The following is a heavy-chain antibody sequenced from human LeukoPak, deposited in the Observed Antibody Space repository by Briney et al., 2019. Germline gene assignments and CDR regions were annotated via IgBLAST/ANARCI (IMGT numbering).Heavy chain of an antibody. J-gene: IGHJ4*02. V-gene: IGHV3-33*01. CDR2: TWYDGSNK. D-gene: IGHD5-12*01. Sequence: GRSLGLSCAASGFTFSNYGMHWVRQAPGKGLEWVAVTWYDGSNKYYADSVKGRFTISRDNSKNTLYLQMNSLRAEDTAVYYCARDRGLYSGYDLSYFDYWGQGTLVTVSS. CDR1: GFTFSNYG. CDR3: ARDRGLYSGYDLSYFDY.